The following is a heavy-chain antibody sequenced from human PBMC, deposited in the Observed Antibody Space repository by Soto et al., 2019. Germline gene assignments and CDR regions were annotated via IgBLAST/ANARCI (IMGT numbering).Heavy chain of an antibody. J-gene: IGHJ4*02. V-gene: IGHV3-53*04. Sequence: EVQLVESGGGLVQPGGSLRLSCAASGFTVSSNYMSWVRQAPGKGLEWVSVIYSGGSTYYADSVTGRFTISRDNSKNTLVLQMNSLRAEDTAVYYCGRGGSGWSFIDYWGQGTLGTVSS. D-gene: IGHD6-19*01. CDR1: GFTVSSNY. CDR3: GRGGSGWSFIDY. CDR2: IYSGGST.